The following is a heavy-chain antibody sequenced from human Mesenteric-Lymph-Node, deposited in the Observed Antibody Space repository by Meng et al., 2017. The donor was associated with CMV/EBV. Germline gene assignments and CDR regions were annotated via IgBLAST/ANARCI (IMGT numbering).Heavy chain of an antibody. Sequence: SETLSLTCTVSGYSISSGYYWGWIRQPPGKGLEWIGSIYHSGSTYYNPSLKSRVTISIDTSKNQFSLRLSSVTAADTAVYYCARDLGYCSTGSCYEKFQHWGQGILVTVSS. D-gene: IGHD2-15*01. J-gene: IGHJ1*01. CDR1: GYSISSGYY. CDR2: IYHSGST. V-gene: IGHV4-38-2*02. CDR3: ARDLGYCSTGSCYEKFQH.